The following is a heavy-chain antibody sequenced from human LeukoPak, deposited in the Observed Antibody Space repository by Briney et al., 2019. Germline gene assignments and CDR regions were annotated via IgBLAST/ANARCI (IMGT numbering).Heavy chain of an antibody. J-gene: IGHJ2*01. CDR2: IYSGGST. V-gene: IGHV3-53*01. D-gene: IGHD4-23*01. Sequence: GGSLRLSCAASGFSVSSNYMSWVRQAPGKGLEWASVIYSGGSTYYAGSVKSRFTISRDNSKNTLYLQMNSLRAEDTAVYYCARVGGNRPWYFDLWGRGTLVTVSS. CDR1: GFSVSSNY. CDR3: ARVGGNRPWYFDL.